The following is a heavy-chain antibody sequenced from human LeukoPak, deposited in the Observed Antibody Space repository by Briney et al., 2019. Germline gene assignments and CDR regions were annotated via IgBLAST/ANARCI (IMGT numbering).Heavy chain of an antibody. J-gene: IGHJ4*02. CDR3: TLFLGELSFFDY. CDR2: IYYSGST. V-gene: IGHV4-59*05. CDR1: GGSISSYY. D-gene: IGHD3-16*02. Sequence: PSETLSLTCTVSGGSISSYYWSWIRQPPGKGLEWIGSIYYSGSTYYNPSLKSRVTISVDTSKNQFSLKLSSVTAADTAAYYCTLFLGELSFFDYWGQGTLVTVSS.